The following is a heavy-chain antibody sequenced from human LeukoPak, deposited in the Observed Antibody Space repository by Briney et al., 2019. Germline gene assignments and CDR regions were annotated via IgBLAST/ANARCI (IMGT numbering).Heavy chain of an antibody. V-gene: IGHV3-23*01. J-gene: IGHJ6*02. Sequence: GGSLRLSCAASGFTVSSNYMSWVRQAPGKGLEWVSAISGSGGSTYYADSVKGRFTISRDNSKDTLYLQMNSLRAEDTAVYYCAKRSSSSWNYYGMDVWGQGTTVTVSS. CDR2: ISGSGGST. CDR3: AKRSSSSWNYYGMDV. CDR1: GFTVSSNY. D-gene: IGHD6-13*01.